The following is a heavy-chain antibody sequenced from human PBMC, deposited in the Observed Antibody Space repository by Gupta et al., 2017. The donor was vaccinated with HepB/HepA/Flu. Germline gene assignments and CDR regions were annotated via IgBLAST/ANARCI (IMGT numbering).Heavy chain of an antibody. J-gene: IGHJ4*02. V-gene: IGHV3-30-3*01. CDR2: ISYDGSDK. D-gene: IGHD5-12*01. CDR3: AREAEMATIDRGYFHY. Sequence: QVQLVESGGGVVQPGRSLRLSCAASGFSFSSYAMRWVRQAPGEGLEWVAVISYDGSDKYYADSVKGRFTISRDNSKNTLYLQMDSLRTEDTAVYYCAREAEMATIDRGYFHYWGQGTLVIVSS. CDR1: GFSFSSYA.